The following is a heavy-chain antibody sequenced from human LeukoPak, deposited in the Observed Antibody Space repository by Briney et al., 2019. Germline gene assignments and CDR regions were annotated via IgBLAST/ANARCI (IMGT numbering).Heavy chain of an antibody. CDR3: AKDPTHYRVWDYYESIGLSY. V-gene: IGHV3-23*01. J-gene: IGHJ4*02. D-gene: IGHD3-22*01. CDR1: GFTFSNYG. CDR2: ISGSGGNT. Sequence: GGTVTLSCPACGFTFSNYGMNWVGQAPGKGREWVSAISGSGGNTYYADSLKGRVTIPRDNSKNTLYLQMNSLRAEDTAVYYCAKDPTHYRVWDYYESIGLSYWGQGTLVTVSS.